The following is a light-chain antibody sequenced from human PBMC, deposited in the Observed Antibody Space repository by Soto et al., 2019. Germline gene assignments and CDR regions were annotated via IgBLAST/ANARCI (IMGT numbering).Light chain of an antibody. CDR3: SSYTSIGSLVV. V-gene: IGLV2-14*03. CDR1: SSDVGGYNY. J-gene: IGLJ2*01. Sequence: QSALTQPASVSGSPGQSITISCTGTSSDVGGYNYVSWYQQHPGKVPKLMIYAVTNRPSGVSNRFSGSKSGNTASLTISGLQAEDEADYYCSSYTSIGSLVVFGGGTKLTVL. CDR2: AVT.